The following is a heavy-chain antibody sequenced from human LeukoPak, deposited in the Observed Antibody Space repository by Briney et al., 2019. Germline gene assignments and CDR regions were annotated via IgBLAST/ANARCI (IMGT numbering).Heavy chain of an antibody. CDR1: GGSFSGYY. V-gene: IGHV4-34*01. CDR3: ARGPAMVRGVLIPYGVDV. CDR2: ITHSGST. J-gene: IGHJ6*02. Sequence: PSEALSLTCAVSGGSFSGYYWSWIRQPPGKGLEWIGEITHSGSTNYNPSPKSRVTISVDTSKNHFSLNLRSLTAADTAVYFCARGPAMVRGVLIPYGVDVWGQGTTVTVSS. D-gene: IGHD3-10*01.